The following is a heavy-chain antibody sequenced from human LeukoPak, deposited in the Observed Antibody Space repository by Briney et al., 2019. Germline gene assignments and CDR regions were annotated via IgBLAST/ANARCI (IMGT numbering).Heavy chain of an antibody. D-gene: IGHD4-23*01. CDR3: ARAPLDYGGNAYYYMDV. Sequence: SETLSLTCTVSGGSISSRDYYWSWIRQHPTKGLEWIGYIYYSGSTYYNPSLKSRVTISVDTSKNQFSLKLSSVTAADTAVYYCARAPLDYGGNAYYYMDVWGKGTTVTVSS. J-gene: IGHJ6*03. CDR1: GGSISSRDYY. V-gene: IGHV4-31*03. CDR2: IYYSGST.